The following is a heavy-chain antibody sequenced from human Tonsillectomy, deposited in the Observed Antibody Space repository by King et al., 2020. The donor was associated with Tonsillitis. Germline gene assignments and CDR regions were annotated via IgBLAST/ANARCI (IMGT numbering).Heavy chain of an antibody. V-gene: IGHV3-33*05. D-gene: IGHD1-14*01. CDR2: ISYDGRNK. Sequence: VQRVESGGGVVQPGRCLRLSCAASGFTFSRYGMHWVRQAPGKGLEWGAVISYDGRNKDYVDAVEGRYTISRDNSKDTVYLQENSLRAEDTAVYFCARASEIYYFDYWGHGTLVTVSS. CDR3: ARASEIYYFDY. J-gene: IGHJ4*01. CDR1: GFTFSRYG.